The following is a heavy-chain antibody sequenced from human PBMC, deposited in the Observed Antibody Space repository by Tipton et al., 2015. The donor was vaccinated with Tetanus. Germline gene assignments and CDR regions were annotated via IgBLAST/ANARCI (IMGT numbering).Heavy chain of an antibody. CDR3: ARIGWPENNKPGFDI. CDR1: GGSISSYY. D-gene: IGHD1/OR15-1a*01. CDR2: MFYSGSA. Sequence: TLSLTCTVSGGSISSYYWSWIRQPPGKGLEWIGYMFYSGSAYYNPSLKSRITISMDTSRNQFSLNLSSVTAADTAVYYCARIGWPENNKPGFDIWGQGTMVTVSS. V-gene: IGHV4-30-4*01. J-gene: IGHJ3*02.